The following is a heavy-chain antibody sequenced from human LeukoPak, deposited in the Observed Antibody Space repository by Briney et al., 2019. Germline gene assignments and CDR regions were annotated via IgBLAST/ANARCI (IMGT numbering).Heavy chain of an antibody. CDR2: THVRGNF. V-gene: IGHV4-59*08. D-gene: IGHD3-10*01. Sequence: SETLSLPFSVFDAPIVSFHWSWIPQPPGKGLEGIGYTHVRGNFGYNPSLRSRATVSVDTYNNQVSLELTSVTAADSAIYYCARHGRHLWVGDAHDYAFHVWGQGTAVTVSS. J-gene: IGHJ3*01. CDR3: ARHGRHLWVGDAHDYAFHV. CDR1: DAPIVSFH.